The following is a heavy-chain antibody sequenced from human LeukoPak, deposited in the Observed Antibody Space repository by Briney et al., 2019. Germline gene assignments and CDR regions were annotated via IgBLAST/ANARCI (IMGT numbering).Heavy chain of an antibody. CDR1: GYSSTSYW. V-gene: IGHV5-51*01. Sequence: TPGESLKISCMGSGYSSTSYWIGWVRQMPGKGLEWMGIIYPGDSDTRYSPSFQGQVTISADKSISTAYLQWSSLKASDTDMYYCAAYGSYPGSAFDIWGQGTMVTVSS. CDR3: AAYGSYPGSAFDI. J-gene: IGHJ3*02. CDR2: IYPGDSDT. D-gene: IGHD1-26*01.